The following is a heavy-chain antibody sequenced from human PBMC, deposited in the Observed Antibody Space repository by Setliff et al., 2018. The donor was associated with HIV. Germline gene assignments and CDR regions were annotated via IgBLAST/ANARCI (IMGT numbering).Heavy chain of an antibody. Sequence: GESLRLSCAASGFTFSSYWMSWVRQAPGKGLEWVANIKQDGSEKYYVDSVKGRFTISRDNAKNSLYLQMNSLRAEDTAVYYCARVGGGYYDSNERSWFDPWGQGTLVTVSS. CDR1: GFTFSSYW. CDR2: IKQDGSEK. CDR3: ARVGGGYYDSNERSWFDP. J-gene: IGHJ5*02. V-gene: IGHV3-7*03. D-gene: IGHD3-22*01.